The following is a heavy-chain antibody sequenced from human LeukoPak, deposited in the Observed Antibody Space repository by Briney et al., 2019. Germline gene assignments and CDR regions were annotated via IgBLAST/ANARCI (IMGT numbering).Heavy chain of an antibody. J-gene: IGHJ5*02. CDR3: ARGSYSGTGLYWFDP. CDR2: ISSSSSTI. V-gene: IGHV3-11*04. CDR1: GFTFSDYY. D-gene: IGHD2-15*01. Sequence: GGSLRLSCAASGFTFSDYYMSWIRQAPGKGLEWVSYISSSSSTIYYADSVKGRFTISRDNAKNSLYLQMNSLRAEDTAVYYCARGSYSGTGLYWFDPWGQGTLVTVSS.